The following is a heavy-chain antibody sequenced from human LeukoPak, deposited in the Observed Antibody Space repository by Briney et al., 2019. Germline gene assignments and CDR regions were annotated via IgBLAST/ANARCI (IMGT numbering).Heavy chain of an antibody. CDR2: ISWNSGSI. D-gene: IGHD6-13*01. J-gene: IGHJ3*01. V-gene: IGHV3-9*01. Sequence: GGSLRLSCAASGFTFDDYAMHWVRQAPGKGLEWVSGISWNSGSIGYADSVKGRFTIPRDNSKNTLFLQMNSLRAEDTAAYYCARARGPFIAATGTPAADVAFDLWGQGIMVTVSS. CDR3: ARARGPFIAATGTPAADVAFDL. CDR1: GFTFDDYA.